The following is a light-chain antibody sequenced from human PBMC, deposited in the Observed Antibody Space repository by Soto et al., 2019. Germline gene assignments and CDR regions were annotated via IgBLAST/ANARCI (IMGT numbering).Light chain of an antibody. V-gene: IGKV1-39*01. CDR3: QQSYVTPWT. CDR2: AAS. J-gene: IGKJ1*01. CDR1: QDISSS. Sequence: DIQMTQSPSSLSASIGDRVTISCRASQDISSSLNWYQHKSGKAPKLLIYAASGLHSGVPSRFSGSGSGTDFTLTISSLQPEDFANYYCQQSYVTPWTFGQGTKVEIK.